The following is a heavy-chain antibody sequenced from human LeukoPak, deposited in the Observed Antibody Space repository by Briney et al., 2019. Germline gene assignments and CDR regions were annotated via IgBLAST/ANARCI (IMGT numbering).Heavy chain of an antibody. Sequence: SGGSLRLSCAASGFSFSSYAMNWVRQAPGKGLEWLAIISYDGTNKYYADSVKGRLTISRDNSRNTLDLQMNSLRAEDTAVYYCARQGYYDSSGYYPYYLDYWGQGTLVTVSS. D-gene: IGHD3-22*01. CDR3: ARQGYYDSSGYYPYYLDY. J-gene: IGHJ4*02. CDR1: GFSFSSYA. V-gene: IGHV3-30*04. CDR2: ISYDGTNK.